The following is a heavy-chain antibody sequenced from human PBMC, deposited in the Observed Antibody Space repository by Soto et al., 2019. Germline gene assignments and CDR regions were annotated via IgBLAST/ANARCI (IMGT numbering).Heavy chain of an antibody. D-gene: IGHD2-15*01. CDR2: ISYDGSNK. J-gene: IGHJ4*02. Sequence: QVQLVESGGGVVQPGRSLRLSCAASGFTFSSYGMHWVRQAPGKGLEWVAVISYDGSNKYYADSVKGRFTISRDNSKNKLSLQMNSLRAEDTAVYYCAKAQDFVADYWGQGTLVTVSP. CDR1: GFTFSSYG. V-gene: IGHV3-30*18. CDR3: AKAQDFVADY.